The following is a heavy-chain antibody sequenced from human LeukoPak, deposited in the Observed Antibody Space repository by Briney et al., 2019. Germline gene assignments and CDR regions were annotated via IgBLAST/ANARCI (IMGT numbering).Heavy chain of an antibody. CDR2: ISGSGGNT. V-gene: IGHV3-23*01. Sequence: GGSLRLSCAASGFTFSSYAMSWVRQAPGKGLEWVSTISGSGGNTYYADSVKGRVTISRDNSKNTLYLQMNSLRAEDTAVYYCAKDAQYNWNKESWGQGTLVTVSS. D-gene: IGHD1-1*01. J-gene: IGHJ5*02. CDR1: GFTFSSYA. CDR3: AKDAQYNWNKES.